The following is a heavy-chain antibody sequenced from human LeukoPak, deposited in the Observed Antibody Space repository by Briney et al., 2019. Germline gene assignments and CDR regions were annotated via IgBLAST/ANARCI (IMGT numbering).Heavy chain of an antibody. D-gene: IGHD1-20*01. CDR2: IYHSGST. J-gene: IGHJ4*02. CDR1: GGSISSGGYS. V-gene: IGHV4-30-2*01. CDR3: ARGYNSNDVHSRNLYHFDY. Sequence: SETLSLTCAVSGGSISSGGYSWSWIRQPPGKGLEWIGYIYHSGSTYYNPSLKSRVTISVDRSKNQFSLKLSSVTAADTAVYYCARGYNSNDVHSRNLYHFDYWGQGTLATVSS.